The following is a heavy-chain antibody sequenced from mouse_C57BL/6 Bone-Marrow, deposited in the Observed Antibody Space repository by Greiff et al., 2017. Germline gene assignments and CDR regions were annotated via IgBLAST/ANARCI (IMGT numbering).Heavy chain of an antibody. V-gene: IGHV5-9-1*02. CDR1: GFTFSSYA. J-gene: IGHJ1*03. Sequence: EVKLLESGAGLVKPGGSLKLSCAASGFTFSSYAMSWVRQTPEKRLEWVAYISSGGDYIYYADTVKGRFTISRDNARNTLYLQMSSLKSEDTAMYYCTRAPNWYFDVWGTGTTVTVSS. CDR2: ISSGGDYI. CDR3: TRAPNWYFDV.